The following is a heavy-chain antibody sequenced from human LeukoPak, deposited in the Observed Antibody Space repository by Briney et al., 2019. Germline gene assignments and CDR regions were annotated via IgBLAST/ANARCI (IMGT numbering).Heavy chain of an antibody. V-gene: IGHV3-11*01. D-gene: IGHD1-14*01. Sequence: GGSLRLACAASGFTFSDYYMSWIRQAPGKGLEWVSYISSSGSTIYYADSVKGRFTISRDNAKNSLYLQMNSLRAEDTAVYYCARGLTDENYHYYYYMDVWGRGTTVTVSS. CDR2: ISSSGSTI. J-gene: IGHJ6*03. CDR3: ARGLTDENYHYYYYMDV. CDR1: GFTFSDYY.